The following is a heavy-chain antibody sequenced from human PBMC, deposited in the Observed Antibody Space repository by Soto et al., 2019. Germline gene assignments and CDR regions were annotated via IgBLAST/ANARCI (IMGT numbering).Heavy chain of an antibody. CDR1: GGSVSSGTYY. V-gene: IGHV4-61*01. CDR2: IYYSGNT. CDR3: ARSGGFYYFDY. J-gene: IGHJ4*02. Sequence: PSETLSLTCTVSGGSVSSGTYYWSWIRQPPGKGLEWIGYIYYSGNTNYNASLKSRVTISLDTSRNQFSLKLRSVTAAGTAVYYCARSGGFYYFDYWGQGTLVTVSS. D-gene: IGHD3-10*01.